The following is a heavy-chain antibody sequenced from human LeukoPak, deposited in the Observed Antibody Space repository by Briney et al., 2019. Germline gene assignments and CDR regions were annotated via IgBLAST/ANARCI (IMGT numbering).Heavy chain of an antibody. J-gene: IGHJ3*02. D-gene: IGHD6-13*01. CDR3: ARHLLPYCSSGAFDI. Sequence: SETLSLTCTVSGGSISSYYWSWIRQPPGKGLEGIGYIYYCGSTNYNPSLKSRATISVDTSKNQFSLKLSSVTAADTAVYYCARHLLPYCSSGAFDIWGQGTMVTVSS. V-gene: IGHV4-59*01. CDR2: IYYCGST. CDR1: GGSISSYY.